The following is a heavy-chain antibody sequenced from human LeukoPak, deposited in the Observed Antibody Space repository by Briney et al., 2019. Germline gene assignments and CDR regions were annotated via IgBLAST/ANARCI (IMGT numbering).Heavy chain of an antibody. CDR3: ARASLRFGELFFDY. Sequence: SETLSLTRTVSGGSISSYYWSWIRQPAGKGLEWIGRIYTSGSTNYNPSLKSRVTMSVDTPKNQFSLKLSSVTAADTAVYYCARASLRFGELFFDYWGQGTLVTVSS. CDR1: GGSISSYY. V-gene: IGHV4-4*07. CDR2: IYTSGST. J-gene: IGHJ4*02. D-gene: IGHD3-10*01.